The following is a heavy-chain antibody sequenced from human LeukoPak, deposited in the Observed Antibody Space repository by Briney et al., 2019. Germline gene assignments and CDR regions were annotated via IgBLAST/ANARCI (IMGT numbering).Heavy chain of an antibody. CDR2: IYYSGST. Sequence: SETLSLTCTVSGGSISSSSYYWGWIRQPPGKGLEWIGSIYYSGSTYYNPSLKSRVTISVDTSKNQFSLKLSSVTAADTAVYYCVRLRPEIMVYAYHYYYYMDVWGKGTTVTVSS. D-gene: IGHD2-8*01. J-gene: IGHJ6*03. CDR3: VRLRPEIMVYAYHYYYYMDV. CDR1: GGSISSSSYY. V-gene: IGHV4-39*07.